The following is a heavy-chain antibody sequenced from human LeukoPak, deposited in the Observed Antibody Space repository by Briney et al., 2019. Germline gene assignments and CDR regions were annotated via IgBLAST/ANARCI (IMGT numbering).Heavy chain of an antibody. Sequence: PSETLSLTCTVAAGSINGHYWSWVRQPPGKGLEWIAYIYYNGDPSYNPSLKRRATISVDTSKNQFSLKLTSVTAADTAVYYCARHASAWYAREGKNWFDPWGQGTLVTVSS. CDR1: AGSINGHY. CDR3: ARHASAWYAREGKNWFDP. V-gene: IGHV4-59*08. CDR2: IYYNGDP. J-gene: IGHJ5*02. D-gene: IGHD6-19*01.